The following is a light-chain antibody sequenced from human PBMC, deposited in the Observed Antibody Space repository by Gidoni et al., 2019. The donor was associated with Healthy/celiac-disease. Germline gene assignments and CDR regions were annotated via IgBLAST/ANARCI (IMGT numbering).Light chain of an antibody. CDR2: WAS. CDR1: QSVLYSSNNKNY. CDR3: QQSYSTPPT. J-gene: IGKJ2*01. Sequence: IVMTQSPDSLAVSLGERATINCKSSQSVLYSSNNKNYLAWYQQKPGQPPKLLIYWASTRETGVPDRFSGSGSGTEFTLTISSLQAEDVAVYYCQQSYSTPPTFGQGTKLEIK. V-gene: IGKV4-1*01.